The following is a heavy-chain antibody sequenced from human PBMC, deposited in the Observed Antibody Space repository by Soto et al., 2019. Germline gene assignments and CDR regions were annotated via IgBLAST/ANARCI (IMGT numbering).Heavy chain of an antibody. Sequence: GSLRLSCAASGFTFTRYSMNWVRQAPGKGLEWVSSISSTTNYIYYGDSMKGRFTISRDNAKNSLYLHLNSLRVGDTAVYYCARYGTRGDWWGLGTQVTVSS. CDR3: ARYGTRGDW. J-gene: IGHJ5*01. V-gene: IGHV3-21*06. CDR1: GFTFTRYS. CDR2: ISSTTNYI. D-gene: IGHD3-10*01.